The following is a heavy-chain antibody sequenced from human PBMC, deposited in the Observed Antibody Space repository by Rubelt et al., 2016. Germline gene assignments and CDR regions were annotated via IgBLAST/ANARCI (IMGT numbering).Heavy chain of an antibody. J-gene: IGHJ4*02. V-gene: IGHV4-59*01. CDR3: AGESEAYSSSGGFDY. Sequence: PSETLSLTCTVSGGSISSYYWSWIRQPPGKGLEWIGYIYYSGSTNYNPSLKSRVTISVDTSKNQFSLKLSSVTAADTAVYYCAGESEAYSSSGGFDYLGQGTLVTVSS. CDR1: GGSISSYY. D-gene: IGHD6-13*01. CDR2: IYYSGST.